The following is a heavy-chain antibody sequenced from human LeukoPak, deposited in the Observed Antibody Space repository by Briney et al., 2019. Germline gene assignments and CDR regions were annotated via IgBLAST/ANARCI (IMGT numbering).Heavy chain of an antibody. CDR1: GGSFSTYY. J-gene: IGHJ4*02. V-gene: IGHV4-34*01. CDR3: AIGGGSVAGTAFDY. Sequence: SETLSLTCDVYGGSFSTYYWSWIRQPPGKGLEWIGEINHSGGTSYNPSLKSRVTISVDTSKNQFSLKLSSVTVADTAVYYCAIGGGSVAGTAFDYWGQGAPVTVSS. D-gene: IGHD6-19*01. CDR2: INHSGGT.